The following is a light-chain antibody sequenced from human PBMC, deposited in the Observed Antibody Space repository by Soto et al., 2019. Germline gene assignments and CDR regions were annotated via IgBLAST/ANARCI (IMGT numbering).Light chain of an antibody. J-gene: IGKJ3*01. CDR1: QSVSNY. CDR3: HQRSNWPPFT. Sequence: EIVLTQSPATLSLSPGERATLSCRASQSVSNYLAWYQQKPGQAPRLLIYDASNRATGIPARFSGSGSGTDFTLTICSLEPEDFAVYYCHQRSNWPPFTFGPGTKVDIK. CDR2: DAS. V-gene: IGKV3-11*01.